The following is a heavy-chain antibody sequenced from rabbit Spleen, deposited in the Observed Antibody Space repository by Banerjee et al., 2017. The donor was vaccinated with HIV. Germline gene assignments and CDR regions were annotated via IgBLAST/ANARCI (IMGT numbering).Heavy chain of an antibody. CDR2: INAVTGKA. J-gene: IGHJ4*01. CDR1: GFSFSNKAV. V-gene: IGHV1S45*01. D-gene: IGHD1-1*01. CDR3: TRDDGSGHYIDGYFNL. Sequence: QEQLVESGGGLVKPEGSLKLSCTASGFSFSNKAVMCWVRQAPGKGLEWIACINAVTGKAVYASWAKGRFTFSKTSSTTVTLQVTSLTAADTATYFCTRDDGSGHYIDGYFNLWGQGTLVTVS.